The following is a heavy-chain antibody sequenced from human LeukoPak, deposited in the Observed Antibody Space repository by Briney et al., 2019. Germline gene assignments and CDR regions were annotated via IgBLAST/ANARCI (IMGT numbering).Heavy chain of an antibody. Sequence: SETLSLTCTVSGGSFSSSSYYWGWIRQPPGKGLEWIGGIYYSGSTYYNPSLKSRVTISVDTSKNQFSLKLSSVTAADTAVYYCARQLGYYDFWSGYYTGNYFDYWGQGTLVTVSS. CDR2: IYYSGST. D-gene: IGHD3-3*01. CDR3: ARQLGYYDFWSGYYTGNYFDY. CDR1: GGSFSSSSYY. V-gene: IGHV4-39*01. J-gene: IGHJ4*02.